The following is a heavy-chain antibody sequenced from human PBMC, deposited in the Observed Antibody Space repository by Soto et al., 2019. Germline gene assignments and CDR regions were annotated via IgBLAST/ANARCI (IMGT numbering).Heavy chain of an antibody. J-gene: IGHJ4*02. CDR3: AREVITPAAGKYYFDY. CDR1: GGSISSNY. D-gene: IGHD3-22*01. Sequence: PSETLSLTCTVSGGSISSNYWSWIRQPAGKGLEWIGRIYGSVSTNYNPSLKSRVTMGQDMSKNQFSLNLTSVTAADSAVYYCAREVITPAAGKYYFDYWGQGTRVTVSS. CDR2: IYGSVST. V-gene: IGHV4-4*07.